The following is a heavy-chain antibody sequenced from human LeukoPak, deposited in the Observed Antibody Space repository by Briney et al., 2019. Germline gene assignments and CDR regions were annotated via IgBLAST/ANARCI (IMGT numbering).Heavy chain of an antibody. V-gene: IGHV3-53*01. J-gene: IGHJ4*02. CDR3: ARATIRQLWDY. CDR1: GFTVSSNY. CDR2: IYSGGST. D-gene: IGHD6-13*01. Sequence: PGRSLRLSCAASGFTVSSNYMSWVRQAPGKGLEWVSVIYSGGSTYYADSVKGRFTISRDNSKNTLYLQMNSLRAEDTAVYYCARATIRQLWDYWGQGTLVTVSS.